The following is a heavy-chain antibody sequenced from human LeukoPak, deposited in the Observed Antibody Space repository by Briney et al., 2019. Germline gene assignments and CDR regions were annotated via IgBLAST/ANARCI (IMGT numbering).Heavy chain of an antibody. Sequence: PSETLSLTCTVSGGSISSYYWSWIRQPPGKGLKWIGYIYYIGSTNYNPSLKSRVTISVDTSKNQFSLKLSSVTAADTAVYYCARRSGSYVYWGQGTLVTVSS. CDR1: GGSISSYY. CDR3: ARRSGSYVY. CDR2: IYYIGST. D-gene: IGHD1-26*01. V-gene: IGHV4-59*01. J-gene: IGHJ4*02.